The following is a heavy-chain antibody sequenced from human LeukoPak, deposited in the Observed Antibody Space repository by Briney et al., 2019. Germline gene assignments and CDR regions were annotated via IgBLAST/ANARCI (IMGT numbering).Heavy chain of an antibody. V-gene: IGHV4-34*01. CDR1: GGSFSGYS. D-gene: IGHD2/OR15-2a*01. Sequence: SETLSLTCAVFGGSFSGYSWGWIRQPPGKGLEWVGEVNHTGGITYNPSLKSRVTISLDTSKKQFSLSLSSVTAADTAVYYCARQYTFDMWGQGTRVTVSS. J-gene: IGHJ3*02. CDR3: ARQYTFDM. CDR2: VNHTGGI.